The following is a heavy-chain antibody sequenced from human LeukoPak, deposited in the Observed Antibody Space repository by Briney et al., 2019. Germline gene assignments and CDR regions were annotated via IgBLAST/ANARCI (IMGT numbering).Heavy chain of an antibody. J-gene: IGHJ4*02. Sequence: SETLSLTCTVSGGSISSYYWSWIRQPAGKGLEWIGRIYTSGSTNYNPSLKSRVTMSVDTSKNQFSLKLSSVTAADTAVYYCARKGDYYDSSGYYDNFDYWGQGTLVTVSS. CDR1: GGSISSYY. CDR2: IYTSGST. D-gene: IGHD3-22*01. CDR3: ARKGDYYDSSGYYDNFDY. V-gene: IGHV4-4*07.